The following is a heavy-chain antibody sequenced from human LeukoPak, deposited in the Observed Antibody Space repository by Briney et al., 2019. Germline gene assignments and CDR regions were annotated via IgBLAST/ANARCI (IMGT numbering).Heavy chain of an antibody. CDR1: GFTFSRYW. CDR3: ARDSPERGYSYGPLDNYFDY. V-gene: IGHV3-7*01. CDR2: IKQDGSEK. Sequence: GGSLRLSCAASGFTFSRYWMSWVRQAPGKGLEWVANIKQDGSEKYYVDSVKGRFTISRDNAKNSLYLQMHSLRADDTAVYYCARDSPERGYSYGPLDNYFDYWGQGTLVTVSS. J-gene: IGHJ4*02. D-gene: IGHD5-18*01.